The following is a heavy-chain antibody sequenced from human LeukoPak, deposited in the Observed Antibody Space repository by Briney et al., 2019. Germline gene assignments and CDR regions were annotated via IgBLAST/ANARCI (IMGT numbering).Heavy chain of an antibody. Sequence: PGGSLRLSCAASGFTFSSYAVHWVCQAPGKGLEWVAVISYDGGNKYYADSVKGRFTISRDNSKNTLYLQMNSLRAEDTAVYYCARASLRYCSSTSCYGGVDYWGQGTLVTVSS. CDR3: ARASLRYCSSTSCYGGVDY. J-gene: IGHJ4*02. CDR2: ISYDGGNK. V-gene: IGHV3-30*04. D-gene: IGHD2-2*01. CDR1: GFTFSSYA.